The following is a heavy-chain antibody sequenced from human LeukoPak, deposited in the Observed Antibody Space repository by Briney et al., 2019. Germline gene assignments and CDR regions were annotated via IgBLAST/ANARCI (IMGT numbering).Heavy chain of an antibody. V-gene: IGHV3-11*04. Sequence: GGSLRLSCAASGFTFSNAWMSWVRQAPGKGLEWVSYISSSGSTIYYADSVKGRFTISRDNAKNSLYLQMNSLRAEDTAVYYCARGGGYCSGGSCYCYWGQGTLVTVSS. D-gene: IGHD2-15*01. CDR3: ARGGGYCSGGSCYCY. J-gene: IGHJ4*02. CDR1: GFTFSNAW. CDR2: ISSSGSTI.